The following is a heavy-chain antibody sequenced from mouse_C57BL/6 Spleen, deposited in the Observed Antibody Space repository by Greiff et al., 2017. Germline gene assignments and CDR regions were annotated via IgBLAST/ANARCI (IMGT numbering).Heavy chain of an antibody. J-gene: IGHJ2*01. CDR3: TGTEDYFDY. V-gene: IGHV6-3*01. CDR2: IRLKTDNYAT. CDR1: GFTFSNYW. Sequence: EVKVVESGGGLVQPGGSMKLSCVASGFTFSNYWMNWVRQSPEKGLEWVAQIRLKTDNYATHYAESVKGRFTISRDDSKSIVYLQMNNLRAADTEIYYRTGTEDYFDYWGQGTTLTVSS.